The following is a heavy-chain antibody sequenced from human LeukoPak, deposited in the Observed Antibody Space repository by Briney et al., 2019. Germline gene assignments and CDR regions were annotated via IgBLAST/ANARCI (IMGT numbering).Heavy chain of an antibody. CDR2: IHTSGST. CDR3: ARDRAGDSFDI. J-gene: IGHJ3*02. V-gene: IGHV4-61*02. CDR1: GASISSGNYY. D-gene: IGHD7-27*01. Sequence: PSETLSLTCTVSGASISSGNYYWTWIRQPAGKGLEWIGRIHTSGSTNYNPSLKSRVAISIDTSKNQFSLNLNSGTAAETAIYYCARDRAGDSFDIWGQGAMVTVSA.